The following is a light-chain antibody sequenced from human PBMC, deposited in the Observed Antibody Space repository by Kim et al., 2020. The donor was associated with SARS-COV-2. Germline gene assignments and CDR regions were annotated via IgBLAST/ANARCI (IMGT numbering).Light chain of an antibody. V-gene: IGKV3-20*01. CDR3: QQYGASPYS. J-gene: IGKJ2*03. Sequence: LSPGERATLSCSASQVVSNNYLAWYQQKPGQAPSLLIYGASKRTTDFPDRFSGSGSGTDFTLTIDRLEPEDFAVYFCQQYGASPYSFGQGNKLEI. CDR1: QVVSNNY. CDR2: GAS.